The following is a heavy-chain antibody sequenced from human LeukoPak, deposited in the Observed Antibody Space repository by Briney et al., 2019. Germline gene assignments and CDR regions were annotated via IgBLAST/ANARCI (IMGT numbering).Heavy chain of an antibody. CDR3: ARHDYDSDSFDI. CDR1: GYSFTSYW. Sequence: GESPKISCKGSGYSFTSYWIIWVRQMPGKGLEWMGRIDPSDSYTNYSPSFQGHVTISADKSIRTAYLQWSTLKATDTAMYYCARHDYDSDSFDIWGQGTVVAVSS. V-gene: IGHV5-10-1*01. J-gene: IGHJ3*02. D-gene: IGHD3-16*01. CDR2: IDPSDSYT.